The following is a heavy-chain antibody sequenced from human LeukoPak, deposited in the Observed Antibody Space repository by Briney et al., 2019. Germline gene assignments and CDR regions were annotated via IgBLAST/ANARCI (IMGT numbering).Heavy chain of an antibody. CDR3: ARVQTTVTTLDY. Sequence: PGGSLRLSCSASGFTFSSHTMHWVRQAPGKGLEWVSYISSRGSTRYYADSVKGRFTISRDNAKNSLYLQTNSLRAEDTAVYYCARVQTTVTTLDYWGQGTLVTVSS. CDR1: GFTFSSHT. D-gene: IGHD4-17*01. J-gene: IGHJ4*02. V-gene: IGHV3-48*03. CDR2: ISSRGSTR.